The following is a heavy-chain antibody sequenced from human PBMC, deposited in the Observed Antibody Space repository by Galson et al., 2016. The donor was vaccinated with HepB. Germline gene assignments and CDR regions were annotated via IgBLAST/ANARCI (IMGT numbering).Heavy chain of an antibody. CDR1: GFTFSGYG. CDR2: IWYDGNKK. V-gene: IGHV3-33*01. J-gene: IGHJ4*02. CDR3: ASDTAVASFDY. Sequence: SLRLSCAASGFTFSGYGMHWVRQAPGKGLEWVAVIWYDGNKKYYADSVKGRFTISRDNSKKTPYPQMNSLRAEDTAVYYCASDTAVASFDYWGQGTLVTVSS. D-gene: IGHD6-19*01.